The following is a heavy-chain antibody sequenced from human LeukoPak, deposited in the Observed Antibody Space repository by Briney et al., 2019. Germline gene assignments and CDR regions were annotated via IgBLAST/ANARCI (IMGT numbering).Heavy chain of an antibody. CDR2: IYHSRST. J-gene: IGHJ4*02. V-gene: IGHV4-4*02. D-gene: IGHD5-18*01. Sequence: SGTLSLTCAVSGGSISSSNWWSWVRQPPGKGLEWIGEIYHSRSTNYNPSLKSRVTISVDKSKNQFSLKLSSVTAADTAVYYCARYLGTAMVPYFDYWGQGTLVTVSS. CDR3: ARYLGTAMVPYFDY. CDR1: GGSISSSNW.